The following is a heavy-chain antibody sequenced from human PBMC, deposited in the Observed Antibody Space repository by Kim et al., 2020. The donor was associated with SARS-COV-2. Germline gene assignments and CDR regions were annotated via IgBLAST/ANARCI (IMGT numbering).Heavy chain of an antibody. Sequence: SETLSLTCAVSGGSISSGGYSWSWIRQPPGKGLEWIGYIYHSGSTYYNPSLKSRVTISVDRSKNQFSLKLSSVTAADTAVYYCARAYCGGDCIYPGDAFDIWGQGTMVTVSS. CDR1: GGSISSGGYS. D-gene: IGHD2-21*02. CDR2: IYHSGST. V-gene: IGHV4-30-2*01. CDR3: ARAYCGGDCIYPGDAFDI. J-gene: IGHJ3*02.